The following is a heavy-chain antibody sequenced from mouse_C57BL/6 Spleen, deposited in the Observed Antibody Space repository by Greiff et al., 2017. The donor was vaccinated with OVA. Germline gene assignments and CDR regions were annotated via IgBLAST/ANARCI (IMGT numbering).Heavy chain of an antibody. V-gene: IGHV1-50*01. CDR2: IDPSDSYT. CDR3: ARASYYYGSSYFDY. Sequence: VQLQQPGAELVKPGASVKLSCKASGYTFTSYWMQWVKQRPGQGLEWIGEIDPSDSYTNYNQKFKGKATVTVDTSSSTAYMQLSSLTSEDSAVYYCARASYYYGSSYFDYWGQGTTLTVSS. D-gene: IGHD1-1*01. CDR1: GYTFTSYW. J-gene: IGHJ2*01.